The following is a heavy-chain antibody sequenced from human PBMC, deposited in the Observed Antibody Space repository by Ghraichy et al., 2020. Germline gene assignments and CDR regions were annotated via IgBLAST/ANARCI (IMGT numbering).Heavy chain of an antibody. V-gene: IGHV4-39*01. CDR1: GGPISSFSYY. Sequence: SETLSLTCSVSGGPISSFSYYWSWIRQPPGKGLEWIGSIYYSGNTYYNPSLKSRVTISVDTSKNQFSLKLRSVTAADTAVYYCARQSRYCTNGICYIDYWGQGTLVTVSS. D-gene: IGHD2-8*01. CDR2: IYYSGNT. J-gene: IGHJ4*02. CDR3: ARQSRYCTNGICYIDY.